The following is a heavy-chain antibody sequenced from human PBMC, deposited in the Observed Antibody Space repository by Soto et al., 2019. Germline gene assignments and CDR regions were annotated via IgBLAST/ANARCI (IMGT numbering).Heavy chain of an antibody. V-gene: IGHV3-30*18. J-gene: IGHJ6*02. D-gene: IGHD5-18*01. Sequence: QVQLVESGGGVVQPGRSLRLSCAASGFTFSSYGMHWVRQAPGKGLEWVAVISYDGSNKYYADSVKGRFTIAIDNSKNTLYRQMNSLRAEDTAVYYCAKDNGYSHTRGTDVWGQGTTVTVSS. CDR3: AKDNGYSHTRGTDV. CDR2: ISYDGSNK. CDR1: GFTFSSYG.